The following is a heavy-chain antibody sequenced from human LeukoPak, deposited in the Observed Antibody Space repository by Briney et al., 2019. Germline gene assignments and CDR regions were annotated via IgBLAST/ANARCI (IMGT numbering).Heavy chain of an antibody. J-gene: IGHJ6*02. Sequence: SETLSLTCTVSGGSISSYYWSWIRQPPGKGLEWIGYIYYGGSTNYNPSLKSRVTISVDTSKNQFSLKLSSVTAADTAVYYCARDRGSGSYDYYYGMDVWGQGTTVTVSS. CDR3: ARDRGSGSYDYYYGMDV. CDR1: GGSISSYY. V-gene: IGHV4-59*01. CDR2: IYYGGST. D-gene: IGHD3-10*01.